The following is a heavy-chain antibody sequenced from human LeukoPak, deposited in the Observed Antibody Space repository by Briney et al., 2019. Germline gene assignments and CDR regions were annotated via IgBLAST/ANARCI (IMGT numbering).Heavy chain of an antibody. CDR1: GFTFSSYG. V-gene: IGHV3-23*01. Sequence: GGTLRLSCAASGFTFSSYGMSWVRQAPGKGLEWVSAIGGSGGSTYYADSVKGRFTISRDNSKNTLYLQMNSLRAEDTAVYYCAKDEAAAGPDYFDYWGQGTLVTVSS. D-gene: IGHD6-13*01. J-gene: IGHJ4*02. CDR2: IGGSGGST. CDR3: AKDEAAAGPDYFDY.